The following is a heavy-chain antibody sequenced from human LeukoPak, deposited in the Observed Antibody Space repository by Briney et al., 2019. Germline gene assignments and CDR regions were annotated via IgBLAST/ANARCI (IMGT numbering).Heavy chain of an antibody. Sequence: SVKVSCKASGCTFSSYTISWVRQAPGQGLEWMGGIIPIFGTANYAQKFQGRVTITADKSTSTAYMELSSLRSEDTAVYYCASLGDTAQLDAFDIWGQGTMVTVSS. D-gene: IGHD5-18*01. V-gene: IGHV1-69*06. CDR1: GCTFSSYT. J-gene: IGHJ3*02. CDR3: ASLGDTAQLDAFDI. CDR2: IIPIFGTA.